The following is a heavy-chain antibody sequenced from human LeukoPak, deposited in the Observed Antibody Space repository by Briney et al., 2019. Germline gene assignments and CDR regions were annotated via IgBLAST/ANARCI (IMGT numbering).Heavy chain of an antibody. V-gene: IGHV1-69*13. CDR3: ARSGYYYDSSGYYHFDY. CDR1: GGTFSSYA. CDR2: IIPIFGTA. J-gene: IGHJ4*02. Sequence: ASVEVSCKASGGTFSSYAISWVRQAPGQGLEWMGGIIPIFGTANYAQKFQGRVTITADESTSTAYMELSSLRSEDTAVYCCARSGYYYDSSGYYHFDYWGQGTLATVSS. D-gene: IGHD3-22*01.